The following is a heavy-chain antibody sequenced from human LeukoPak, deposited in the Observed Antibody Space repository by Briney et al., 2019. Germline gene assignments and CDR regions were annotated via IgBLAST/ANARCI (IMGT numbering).Heavy chain of an antibody. CDR3: ARDGGSNNYWFDP. CDR2: INHSGRT. V-gene: IGHV4-34*01. CDR1: GGSFSVYY. D-gene: IGHD4-23*01. Sequence: SETLSLTCTVYGGSFSVYYWIWIRQPPGKGLEWIGEINHSGRTNYNPSLKSRVTISVDTSKNEFSLKLISVTAADTAVYYCARDGGSNNYWFDPWGQGTLVTVSS. J-gene: IGHJ5*02.